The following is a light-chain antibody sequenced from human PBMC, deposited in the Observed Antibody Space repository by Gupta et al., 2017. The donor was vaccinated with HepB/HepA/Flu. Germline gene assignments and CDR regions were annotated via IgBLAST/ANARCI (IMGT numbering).Light chain of an antibody. V-gene: IGKV1-5*03. CDR1: QSIVDY. J-gene: IGKJ4*01. Sequence: DIQMTQSPSTLSASVGDRVTITCRASQSIVDYLAWYQQRPGKAPKLLIYRASSLASGVPSRFSASGSGAEFTLTINGLQADDFASYYCQQYFAFPLTFGGGTKVEIK. CDR2: RAS. CDR3: QQYFAFPLT.